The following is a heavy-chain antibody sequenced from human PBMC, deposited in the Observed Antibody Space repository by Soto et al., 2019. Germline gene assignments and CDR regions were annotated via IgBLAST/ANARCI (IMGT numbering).Heavy chain of an antibody. CDR3: ARGASCSSASCYDNFHYGLAV. CDR1: GYTFTNYG. D-gene: IGHD2-2*01. J-gene: IGHJ6*02. CDR2: ITASNGNT. V-gene: IGHV1-18*01. Sequence: QVPLVQSGPEVKKPGASVKVSCKASGYTFTNYGITWVRQAPGQGLEWMGWITASNGNTNYAREIQGRLTLTRETSTSRACMELRSLRSDDTAVYYCARGASCSSASCYDNFHYGLAVWGQGTTVIVSS.